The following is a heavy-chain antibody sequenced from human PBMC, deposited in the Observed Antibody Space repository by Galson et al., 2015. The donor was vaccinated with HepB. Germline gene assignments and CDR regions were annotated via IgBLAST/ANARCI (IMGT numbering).Heavy chain of an antibody. CDR3: ASGSSWSNYYYYGMDV. CDR2: IDPSDSYT. Sequence: QSGAEVKKPGESLKISCKGSGYSFTSYWIGWVRQMPGKGLEWMGRIDPSDSYTNYSPSFQGHVTISADKSISTAYLQWSSLKASDTAMYYCASGSSWSNYYYYGMDVWGQGTTVTVSS. J-gene: IGHJ6*02. V-gene: IGHV5-10-1*01. CDR1: GYSFTSYW. D-gene: IGHD6-13*01.